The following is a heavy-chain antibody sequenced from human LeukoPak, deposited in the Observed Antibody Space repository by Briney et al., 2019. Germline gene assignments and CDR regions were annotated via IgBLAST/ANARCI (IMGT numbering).Heavy chain of an antibody. CDR3: ARTGGYRYYFDY. Sequence: SVKVSCKASGGTFSSYAISWVRQAPGQGLEWMGGIIPIFGTANYAQKFQGRVTITADESTSTAYMELSSLRSEDTAVYYCARTGGYRYYFDYWGQGTLVTVSS. J-gene: IGHJ4*02. CDR1: GGTFSSYA. D-gene: IGHD2-8*02. V-gene: IGHV1-69*13. CDR2: IIPIFGTA.